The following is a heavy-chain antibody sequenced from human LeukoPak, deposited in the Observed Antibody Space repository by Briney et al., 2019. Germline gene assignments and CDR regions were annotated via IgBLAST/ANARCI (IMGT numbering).Heavy chain of an antibody. CDR3: AKNGDRGAYCTGGTCYPYFYYYMDV. Sequence: PGGSLRLSCAASGFTFSSYEMNWVRQAPGKGLEWVSYISSSGSTIYCADSVKGRFTISRDNAKNSLYLQMNSLRAEDTAIYYCAKNGDRGAYCTGGTCYPYFYYYMDVWGKGTTVTI. V-gene: IGHV3-48*03. J-gene: IGHJ6*03. CDR1: GFTFSSYE. D-gene: IGHD2-15*01. CDR2: ISSSGSTI.